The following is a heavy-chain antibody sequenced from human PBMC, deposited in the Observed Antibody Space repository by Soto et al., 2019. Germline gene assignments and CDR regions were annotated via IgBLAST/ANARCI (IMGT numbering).Heavy chain of an antibody. D-gene: IGHD3-10*01. V-gene: IGHV3-33*05. CDR1: GLTFSSYG. CDR3: VSYIDSCFDT. J-gene: IGHJ3*02. CDR2: IEYDGSNK. Sequence: QVQLVESGGGVVQPGRSLRLSCAASGLTFSSYGMHWVRQAPGKGLEWVAVIEYDGSNKYYADSVKGRFTISRDNSKNTLYKPMNSLLAEDTAVYYCVSYIDSCFDTWGKGTMVTVS.